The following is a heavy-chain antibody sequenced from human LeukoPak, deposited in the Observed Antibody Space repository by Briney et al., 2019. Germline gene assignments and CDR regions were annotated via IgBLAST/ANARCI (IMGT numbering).Heavy chain of an antibody. CDR2: IYPGDSDT. CDR3: ARHGHSSGWYGGFDY. CDR1: GYSFTSYW. V-gene: IGHV5-51*01. Sequence: GESLKIPCKGSGYSFTSYWIGWVRQMPGKGLEWMGIIYPGDSDTRYSPSFQGQVTISADKSISTAYLQWSSLKASDTAMYYCARHGHSSGWYGGFDYWGQGTLVTVSS. J-gene: IGHJ4*02. D-gene: IGHD6-19*01.